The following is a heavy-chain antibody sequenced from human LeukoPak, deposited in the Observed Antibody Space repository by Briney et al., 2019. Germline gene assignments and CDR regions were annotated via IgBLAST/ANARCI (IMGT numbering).Heavy chain of an antibody. Sequence: GGSLRLSCAASGFTFSSYAMSLVRRAPGKGPEWVSARSGSGGSTYYADSVKGRFTISRDNSKKTLYLQMSSLRAEDTGVYYCAKGGYYDSNGYYPFDYWGQGTLVTVSS. D-gene: IGHD3-22*01. CDR1: GFTFSSYA. V-gene: IGHV3-23*01. CDR2: RSGSGGST. J-gene: IGHJ4*02. CDR3: AKGGYYDSNGYYPFDY.